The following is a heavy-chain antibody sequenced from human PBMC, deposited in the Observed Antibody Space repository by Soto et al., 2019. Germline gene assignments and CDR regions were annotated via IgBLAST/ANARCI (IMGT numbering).Heavy chain of an antibody. V-gene: IGHV4-61*01. CDR3: AAVVGGRSSSWYLSWDYGMDV. D-gene: IGHD6-13*01. CDR1: GGSVSSGSYY. CDR2: IYYSGST. J-gene: IGHJ6*02. Sequence: QVQLQESGPGLVKPSETLSLTCTVSGGSVSSGSYYWSWIRQPPGKGLEWIGYIYYSGSTNYNPSLKSRVTISVDTSKNQFSLKLSSVTAADTAVYYCAAVVGGRSSSWYLSWDYGMDVWGQGTTVTVSS.